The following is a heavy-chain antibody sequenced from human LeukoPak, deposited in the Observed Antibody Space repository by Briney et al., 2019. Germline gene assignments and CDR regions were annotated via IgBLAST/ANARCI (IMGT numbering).Heavy chain of an antibody. J-gene: IGHJ4*02. V-gene: IGHV3-23*01. CDR3: AKGAGYNAVRCVDY. CDR1: GFTFSNFD. CDR2: ITGSAGST. D-gene: IGHD5-24*01. Sequence: GGSLRLSCAASGFTFSNFDMNWVRQAPGKGLEWVSVITGSAGSTYYADSAKGRFTISRDNSKNTLYLQMDSLRAEDTAVYFCAKGAGYNAVRCVDYWGQGTLVTVSS.